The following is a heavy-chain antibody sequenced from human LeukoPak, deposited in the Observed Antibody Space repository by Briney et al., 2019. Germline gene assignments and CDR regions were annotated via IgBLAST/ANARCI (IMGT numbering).Heavy chain of an antibody. Sequence: EAGGSLRLSCAASGFTFSTYWMSWVRQAPGKGLEWVASIKQDGSEESYVDSVRGRFTISRDNAKNSLYLQMNSLRAEDTAVYYCARSGSPLDGMDVWGQGTTVTVSS. CDR1: GFTFSTYW. J-gene: IGHJ6*02. D-gene: IGHD6-13*01. CDR2: IKQDGSEE. CDR3: ARSGSPLDGMDV. V-gene: IGHV3-7*01.